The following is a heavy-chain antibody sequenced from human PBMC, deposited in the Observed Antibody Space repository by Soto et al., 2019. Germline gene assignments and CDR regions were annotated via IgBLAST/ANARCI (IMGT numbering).Heavy chain of an antibody. CDR3: AREAGGDSGWEFGY. Sequence: QGLEWMGWINPNSGGTNYAQKFQGWVTMTRDTSISTAYMELSRLRSDDTAVYYCAREAGGDSGWEFGYCGQRTLVSVSS. D-gene: IGHD6-19*01. J-gene: IGHJ4*02. V-gene: IGHV1-2*04. CDR2: INPNSGGT.